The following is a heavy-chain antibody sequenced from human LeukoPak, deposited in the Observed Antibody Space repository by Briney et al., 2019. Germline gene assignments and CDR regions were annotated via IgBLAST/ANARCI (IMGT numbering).Heavy chain of an antibody. V-gene: IGHV1-46*01. D-gene: IGHD3-22*01. Sequence: ASVKVSCKASGYTFTGYYMHWVRQAPGQGLEWMGIINPSGGSTSYAQKFQGRVTMTRDTSTSTVYMELSSLRSEDTAVYYCARESPVFYYDSSGYYGYWGQGTLVTVSS. CDR1: GYTFTGYY. J-gene: IGHJ4*02. CDR2: INPSGGST. CDR3: ARESPVFYYDSSGYYGY.